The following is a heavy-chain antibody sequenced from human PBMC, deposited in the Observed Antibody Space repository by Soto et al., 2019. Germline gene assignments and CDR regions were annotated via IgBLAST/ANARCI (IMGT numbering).Heavy chain of an antibody. CDR2: ISGSRGST. J-gene: IGHJ4*02. CDR1: GFTISSYA. CDR3: ATDISWWGNDDYFDY. Sequence: GGSEIPSWAASGFTISSYAMSWVRQAPGKGLEWVSAISGSRGSTYYADSVKGRFTISRDNSKNTLYLQMNSLRAEDTAVYYCATDISWWGNDDYFDYWGQGTLDTVSS. D-gene: IGHD2-8*02. V-gene: IGHV3-23*01.